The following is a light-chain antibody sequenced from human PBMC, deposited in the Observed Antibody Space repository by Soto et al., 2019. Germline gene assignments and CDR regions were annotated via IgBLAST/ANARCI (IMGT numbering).Light chain of an antibody. CDR1: QSVSSSY. J-gene: IGKJ4*01. V-gene: IGKV3-20*01. Sequence: EIVLTQSPGTLSLSPGERATLSCRASQSVSSSYLAWYQQKPGQAPRLLIYGASSRATGIPDRFSGSGSGTDFTLTISRLEPEDFAVYYCQQYGSSPRGTFGGGTKVEI. CDR2: GAS. CDR3: QQYGSSPRGT.